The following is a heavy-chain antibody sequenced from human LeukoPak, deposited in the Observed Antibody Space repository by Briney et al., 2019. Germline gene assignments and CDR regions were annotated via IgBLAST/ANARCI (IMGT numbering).Heavy chain of an antibody. CDR3: AKAEGFFGGYYDH. D-gene: IGHD4-23*01. CDR1: GFTLDDYG. CDR2: ISWNGATI. V-gene: IGHV3-9*01. J-gene: IGHJ4*02. Sequence: GGSLRLSCAASGFTLDDYGMHWVRQAPGKGLEWVSGISWNGATIDYADPVKGRFTISRDNAKKSLYLQMNSLRAEDTAFYYCAKAEGFFGGYYDHWGQGTLVSVSS.